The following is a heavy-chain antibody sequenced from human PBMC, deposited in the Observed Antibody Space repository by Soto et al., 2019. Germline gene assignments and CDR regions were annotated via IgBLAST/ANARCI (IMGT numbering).Heavy chain of an antibody. CDR1: GGTFSSYA. CDR3: ARDYDSRGYYPHGPRPAFDI. J-gene: IGHJ3*02. CDR2: IIPILGTA. V-gene: IGHV1-69*01. Sequence: QVQLVQSGAEVKKPGSSVKVSCKASGGTFSSYAISWVRQAPGQGLEWMGGIIPILGTANYAQKFQGRVTITADESTSTAYMELGSLGSEDTAVYYCARDYDSRGYYPHGPRPAFDIWGQGTMVTVSS. D-gene: IGHD3-22*01.